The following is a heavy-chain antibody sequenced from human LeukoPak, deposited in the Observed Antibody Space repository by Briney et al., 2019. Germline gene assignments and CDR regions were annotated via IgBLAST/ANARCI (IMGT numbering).Heavy chain of an antibody. CDR3: ARMPPETYSNGQYYYYGMDV. J-gene: IGHJ6*02. CDR2: IKQDGSEK. D-gene: IGHD5-18*01. V-gene: IGHV3-7*01. Sequence: PGGSLRLSCAASGFTFNNFWMNWVRQAPGKGLEWVATIKQDGSEKYYVDSEKGRLSISRDNAKNSLYLQVNSLRADDTAVYYCARMPPETYSNGQYYYYGMDVWGQGTTVTVSS. CDR1: GFTFNNFW.